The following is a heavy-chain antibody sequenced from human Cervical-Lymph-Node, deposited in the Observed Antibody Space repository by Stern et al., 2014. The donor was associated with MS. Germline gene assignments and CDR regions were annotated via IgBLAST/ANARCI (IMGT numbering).Heavy chain of an antibody. CDR2: IIPMFATA. D-gene: IGHD3-10*01. J-gene: IGHJ6*02. Sequence: VQLVQSGAEVKKPGSSVRVSCKGSGGTFSSYAISWVRQAPGQGLEWMGGIIPMFATAKYAQNFQGRVTITADDSTTTAYMEVSSLRSEDTAVYYCASSVGELTPEAVWGQGTTVTVFS. CDR1: GGTFSSYA. V-gene: IGHV1-69*01. CDR3: ASSVGELTPEAV.